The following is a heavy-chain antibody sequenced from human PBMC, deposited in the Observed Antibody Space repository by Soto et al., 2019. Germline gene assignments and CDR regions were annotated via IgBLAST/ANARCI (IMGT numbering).Heavy chain of an antibody. CDR1: GFTLSSYF. D-gene: IGHD1-1*01. CDR2: ISNSGGST. Sequence: EVQLLESGGGMVQPGGSLRLSCVASGFTLSSYFMTWVRQAPGKGLEWVSAISNSGGSTYYADSVKGRFTISRDNSHNTLCLQMNNLRAEDTARYYCAKDLEKWLVQLGGLDTWGQGAQVTVSS. V-gene: IGHV3-23*01. CDR3: AKDLEKWLVQLGGLDT. J-gene: IGHJ5*02.